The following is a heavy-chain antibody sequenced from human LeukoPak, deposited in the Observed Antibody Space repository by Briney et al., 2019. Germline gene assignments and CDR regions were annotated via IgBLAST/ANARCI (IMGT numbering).Heavy chain of an antibody. CDR1: GFTFDDYG. CDR2: IIWSGGST. J-gene: IGHJ5*02. CDR3: AKDISSGWYSGSWFDP. Sequence: GGSLRLSCAASGFTFDDYGMSWVRQAPGKGLEWVSGIIWSGGSTGYADSVKGRFTISRDNAKNSLYLQMNSLRAEDTALYYCAKDISSGWYSGSWFDPWGQGTLVTVSS. V-gene: IGHV3-20*04. D-gene: IGHD6-19*01.